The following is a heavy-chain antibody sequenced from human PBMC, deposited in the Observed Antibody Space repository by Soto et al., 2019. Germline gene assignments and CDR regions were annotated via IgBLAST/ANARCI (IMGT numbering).Heavy chain of an antibody. V-gene: IGHV1-8*01. D-gene: IGHD5-12*01. CDR2: MNPNSGNT. J-gene: IGHJ4*02. CDR3: ARAYSGYGYEDY. Sequence: ASVKVSCKASGYTFTSYDINWVRQATGQGHEWMGWMNPNSGNTGYAQKFQGRVTMTGNTSISTAYMELSSPRSEDTAVYYCARAYSGYGYEDYWGQGTLVTVSS. CDR1: GYTFTSYD.